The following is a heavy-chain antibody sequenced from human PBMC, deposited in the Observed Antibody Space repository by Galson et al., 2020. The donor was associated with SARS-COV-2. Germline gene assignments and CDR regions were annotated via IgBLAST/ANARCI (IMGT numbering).Heavy chain of an antibody. Sequence: SQTLSLTCTVSGDSIKSYYWSWIRQPPGKGLEWIGYIYYGGSTNYNPSLKTRVTMSIDTSKNRFSLKLNSVTAADTAVYYCATNTVTTYYYYGLDVWGQGTTITVSS. V-gene: IGHV4-59*01. D-gene: IGHD4-17*01. CDR2: IYYGGST. J-gene: IGHJ6*02. CDR1: GDSIKSYY. CDR3: ATNTVTTYYYYGLDV.